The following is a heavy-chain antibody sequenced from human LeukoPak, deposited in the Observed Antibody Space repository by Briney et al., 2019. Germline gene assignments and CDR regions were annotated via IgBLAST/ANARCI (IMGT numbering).Heavy chain of an antibody. J-gene: IGHJ4*02. Sequence: GRSLRLSCAASGFTFSSYGMHWVRQAPGKGLEWVAVIWYDGSNKYYADSVKGRFTISRDNSKNTLYLQMNSLRAEDTAVYYCAREAALGYCSSTSCYSPYYFDYWGQGTLVTVSS. V-gene: IGHV3-33*01. CDR3: AREAALGYCSSTSCYSPYYFDY. CDR2: IWYDGSNK. CDR1: GFTFSSYG. D-gene: IGHD2-2*01.